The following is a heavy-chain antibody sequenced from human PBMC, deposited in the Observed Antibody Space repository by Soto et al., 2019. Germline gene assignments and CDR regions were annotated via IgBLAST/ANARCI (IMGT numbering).Heavy chain of an antibody. CDR1: GYTFTSFG. Sequence: QGQLVQSGAEVKKPGASVKVSCKASGYTFTSFGISWVRQAPGEGLEWMGWINGYNGNTKYAQKFQGRVTMTTDTSASTDYMELRSLRSDDTAVYYCAKEVSAGYNYFMDVWGKGTTVTVSS. D-gene: IGHD3-10*01. J-gene: IGHJ6*03. V-gene: IGHV1-18*04. CDR2: INGYNGNT. CDR3: AKEVSAGYNYFMDV.